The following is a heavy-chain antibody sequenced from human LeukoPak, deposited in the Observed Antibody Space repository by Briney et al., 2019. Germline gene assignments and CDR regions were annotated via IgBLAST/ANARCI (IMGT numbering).Heavy chain of an antibody. J-gene: IGHJ6*04. Sequence: GSSVKVSCKASGGTFSSYAISWVRQAPGQGLEWMGGIIPIFGTANYAQKFQGRVTITADESTSTAYMELSSLSSEDTAVYYCARGQGGYSYGYVGYYYGMDVWGEGTTVTVSS. CDR3: ARGQGGYSYGYVGYYYGMDV. CDR2: IIPIFGTA. CDR1: GGTFSSYA. V-gene: IGHV1-69*01. D-gene: IGHD5-18*01.